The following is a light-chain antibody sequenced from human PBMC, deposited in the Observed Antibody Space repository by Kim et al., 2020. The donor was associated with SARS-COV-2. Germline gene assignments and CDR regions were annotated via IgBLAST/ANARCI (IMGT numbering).Light chain of an antibody. Sequence: CGSVGARVTMTCRASKGISSWLAWYQKKPGKAPRFVINKAASLESGVPSRFSGSGSGTEFTLTISRLQPDDFATYYCQQYNSDAYTFGQGTKLEIK. CDR1: KGISSW. CDR2: KAA. J-gene: IGKJ2*01. CDR3: QQYNSDAYT. V-gene: IGKV1-5*03.